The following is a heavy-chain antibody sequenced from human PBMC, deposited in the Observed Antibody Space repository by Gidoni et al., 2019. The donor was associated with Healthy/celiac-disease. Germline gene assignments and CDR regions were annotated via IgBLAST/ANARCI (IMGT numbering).Heavy chain of an antibody. CDR3: AREGCTGGVCTPHAFDI. D-gene: IGHD2-8*02. V-gene: IGHV3-21*01. CDR1: GFTFSSYS. J-gene: IGHJ3*02. Sequence: EVQLVESGGGLVKPGGSLRLSCAASGFTFSSYSMNWVRQAPGKGLEWVSSISSSSSYIYYADSVKGRFTISRDNAKNSLYLQMNSLRAKGTAVYYCAREGCTGGVCTPHAFDIWGQGTMVTVSS. CDR2: ISSSSSYI.